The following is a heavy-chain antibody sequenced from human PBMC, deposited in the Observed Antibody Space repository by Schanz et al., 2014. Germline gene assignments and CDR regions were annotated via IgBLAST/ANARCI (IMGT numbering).Heavy chain of an antibody. D-gene: IGHD1-26*01. Sequence: EVQLVESGGGLVQPGGSLRLSCAASGFTFSSYSMSWVRQAPGKGLEWVSSISWNSGSVAYADSVKGRFTTSRDNSKNTMYLQMNSLRAEDTAVYYCVKDLQRELLRDDHYY. CDR3: VKDLQRELLRDDHYY. J-gene: IGHJ6*01. V-gene: IGHV3-23*04. CDR1: GFTFSSYS. CDR2: ISWNSGSV.